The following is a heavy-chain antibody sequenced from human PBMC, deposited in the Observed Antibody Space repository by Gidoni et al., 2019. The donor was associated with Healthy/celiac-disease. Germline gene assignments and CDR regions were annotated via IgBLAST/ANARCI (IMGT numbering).Heavy chain of an antibody. CDR2: IYYSGST. D-gene: IGHD4-17*01. CDR1: GGPISSSSSS. Sequence: QLQLQESGPGLVKPSETLSLTCSVSGGPISSSSSSWGWFRQPPGKGLEWIGSIYYSGSTYYNPSLKSRVTISVDTSKNQFSLKLSSVTAADTAVYYCARDRWVTTGNTYYYYGMDVWGQGTTVTVSS. J-gene: IGHJ6*02. V-gene: IGHV4-39*07. CDR3: ARDRWVTTGNTYYYYGMDV.